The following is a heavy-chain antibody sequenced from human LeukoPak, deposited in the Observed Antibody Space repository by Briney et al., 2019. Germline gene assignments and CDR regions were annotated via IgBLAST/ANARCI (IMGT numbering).Heavy chain of an antibody. Sequence: ASVKVSCKAAGNTFSSSFIHWGRQAPGHGLEWMGIISPSGGTTSYAQEFQGRVTMTRDTSTSTVYMELSSLRSEDTAVYYCGRETLDAFDSRVQGTMVTVSS. J-gene: IGHJ3*02. CDR2: ISPSGGTT. V-gene: IGHV1-46*03. CDR3: GRETLDAFDS. CDR1: GNTFSSSF.